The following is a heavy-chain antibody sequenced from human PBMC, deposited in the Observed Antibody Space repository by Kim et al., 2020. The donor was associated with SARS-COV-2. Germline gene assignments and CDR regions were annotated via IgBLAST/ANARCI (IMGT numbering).Heavy chain of an antibody. CDR2: INTNTGNP. D-gene: IGHD1-26*01. J-gene: IGHJ4*02. CDR3: AREKDVVGATADY. CDR1: GYTFTSNG. Sequence: ASVKVSCKASGYTFTSNGINWVRQAPGQGLEWMGWINTNTGNPTYAQGFPGRFVISLDTSVSTAYLQMNSLKAEDSAVYFCAREKDVVGATADYWGQGTLVTVSS. V-gene: IGHV7-4-1*02.